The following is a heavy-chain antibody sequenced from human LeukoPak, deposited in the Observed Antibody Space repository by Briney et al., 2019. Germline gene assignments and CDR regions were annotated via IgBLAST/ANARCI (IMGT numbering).Heavy chain of an antibody. D-gene: IGHD2-21*01. V-gene: IGHV4-59*01. Sequence: SETLSLTCTVSGGSISSYYWTWVRQPPGKGLEWIGYIYNSGTTNYNPSLESRVAMSVDTSKNRFSLSLRSVTAADTAIYFCARQKRDIVDYWGQGTLVTVSS. CDR1: GGSISSYY. J-gene: IGHJ4*02. CDR3: ARQKRDIVDY. CDR2: IYNSGTT.